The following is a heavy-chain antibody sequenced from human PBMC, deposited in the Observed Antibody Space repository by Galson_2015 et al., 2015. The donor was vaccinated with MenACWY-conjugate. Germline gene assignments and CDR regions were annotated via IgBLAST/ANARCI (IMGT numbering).Heavy chain of an antibody. D-gene: IGHD2-15*01. CDR1: GFTFSSYA. CDR2: ISGSGGST. V-gene: IGHV3-23*01. CDR3: AKEGEGGEDCSGGSCYHDYYYYYGMDV. Sequence: SLRLSCAASGFTFSSYAMSWVRQAPGKGLEWVSAISGSGGSTYYADSVKGRFTISRDNSKNTLYLQMNSLRAEDTAVYYCAKEGEGGEDCSGGSCYHDYYYYYGMDVWGQGTTVTVSS. J-gene: IGHJ6*02.